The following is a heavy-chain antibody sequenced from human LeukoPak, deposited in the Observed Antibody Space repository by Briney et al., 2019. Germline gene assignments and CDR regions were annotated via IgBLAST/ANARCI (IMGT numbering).Heavy chain of an antibody. CDR3: ARDAFHLDYNWFDP. D-gene: IGHD2/OR15-2a*01. CDR2: INSDGSST. CDR1: GFTFSSYW. V-gene: IGHV3-74*01. Sequence: PGGSLRLSCAASGFTFSSYWMHWVRQAPGKGLVWVSRINSDGSSTSYADSVKGRFAISRDNAKNTLYLQMDSLRAEDTAVYYCARDAFHLDYNWFDPWGQGTLVTVSS. J-gene: IGHJ5*02.